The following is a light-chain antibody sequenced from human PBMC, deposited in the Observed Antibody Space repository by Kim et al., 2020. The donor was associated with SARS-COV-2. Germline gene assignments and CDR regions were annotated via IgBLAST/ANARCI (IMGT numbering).Light chain of an antibody. J-gene: IGKJ2*01. V-gene: IGKV3-15*01. CDR3: QAYNSCPPYN. Sequence: EIVMTQSPATLSVFPGEGATLSCRASQSVNTNLAWYQQRPGQAPRLLIFGASTRATGIPARFSGTGSGKKFTFTISSLQSEDFAVYYCQAYNSCPPYNFGRGTKLEI. CDR1: QSVNTN. CDR2: GAS.